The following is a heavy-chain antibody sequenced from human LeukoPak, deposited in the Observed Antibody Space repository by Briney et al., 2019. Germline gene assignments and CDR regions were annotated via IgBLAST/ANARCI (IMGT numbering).Heavy chain of an antibody. CDR1: GFTFSSYS. J-gene: IGHJ4*02. V-gene: IGHV3-48*02. D-gene: IGHD2-2*01. Sequence: GGSLRLSCAASGFTFSSYSMSWVRQAPGKGLEWVSYISSSSSTIYYADSVKGRFTISRDNAKNSLYLQMNSLRDEDTAVYYCARVGYCSSTSCYGVFDYWGQGALVTVSS. CDR2: ISSSSSTI. CDR3: ARVGYCSSTSCYGVFDY.